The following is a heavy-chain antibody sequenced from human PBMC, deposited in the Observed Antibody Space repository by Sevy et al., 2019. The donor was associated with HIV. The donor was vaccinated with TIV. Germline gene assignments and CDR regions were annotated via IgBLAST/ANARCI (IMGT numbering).Heavy chain of an antibody. D-gene: IGHD6-13*01. CDR3: AKAVAAAGPPLGMDV. J-gene: IGHJ6*02. CDR1: GFTFSSYS. V-gene: IGHV3-21*01. Sequence: GGSLRLSCAASGFTFSSYSMNWVRQAPGKGLEWVSSISSSSSYIYYADSVKGRFTISRDNSKNTLYLQMNSLRAEDTAVYYCAKAVAAAGPPLGMDVWGQGTTVTVSS. CDR2: ISSSSSYI.